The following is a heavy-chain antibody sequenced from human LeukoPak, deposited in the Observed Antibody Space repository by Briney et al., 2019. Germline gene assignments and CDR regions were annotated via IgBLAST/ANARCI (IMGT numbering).Heavy chain of an antibody. D-gene: IGHD5-12*01. J-gene: IGHJ4*02. Sequence: SVKVSCKASGYTFTSYGISWVRQAPGQGLEWMGRIIPILGIANYAQKFQGRVTITADKSTSTAYMELSSLRSEDTAVYYCARHGYSGYDSPRPFDYWGQGTLVTVSS. CDR3: ARHGYSGYDSPRPFDY. V-gene: IGHV1-69*04. CDR1: GYTFTSYG. CDR2: IIPILGIA.